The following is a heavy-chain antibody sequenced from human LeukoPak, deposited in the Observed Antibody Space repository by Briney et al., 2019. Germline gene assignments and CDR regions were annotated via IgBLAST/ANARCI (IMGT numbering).Heavy chain of an antibody. D-gene: IGHD3-10*01. Sequence: ASVKVSCKASGYTFTNYGISWVRQAPGQGLEWMGWISAYNGNTNHAQKVQGRVTMTTDTSTSTAYMELRSLRSDDTAVYYCAREGYYYGSGSYYSLPPDYWGQGTLVTVSS. CDR3: AREGYYYGSGSYYSLPPDY. CDR2: ISAYNGNT. V-gene: IGHV1-18*01. CDR1: GYTFTNYG. J-gene: IGHJ4*02.